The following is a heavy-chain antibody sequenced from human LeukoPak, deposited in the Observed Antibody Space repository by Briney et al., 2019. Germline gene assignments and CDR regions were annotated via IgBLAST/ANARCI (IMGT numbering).Heavy chain of an antibody. J-gene: IGHJ4*02. Sequence: GGSLRLSCAAYRFTFSTYNMNWVRQAPGKGLEWVSYISSSGSAMYYTDSVKGRFTISRDNAKNSLDLQMNSLRAEDTAVYYCARVGNTLQFDYWGQGTLVTVSS. D-gene: IGHD2/OR15-2a*01. CDR1: RFTFSTYN. V-gene: IGHV3-48*01. CDR2: ISSSGSAM. CDR3: ARVGNTLQFDY.